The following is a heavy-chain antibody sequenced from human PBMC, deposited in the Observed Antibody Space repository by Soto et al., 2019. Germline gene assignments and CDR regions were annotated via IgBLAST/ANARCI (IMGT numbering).Heavy chain of an antibody. V-gene: IGHV4-34*01. Sequence: XESLSLTCAVYGGSVSGYYWSWIRQPPGKGLEWIGEINHSGSTNYNPSLKSRVTISVDTSKNQFSLKLSSVTAADTAVYYCARAPYYYDVRSPTKRHNWFDPWGQGTLVTVSS. CDR2: INHSGST. D-gene: IGHD3-22*01. CDR3: ARAPYYYDVRSPTKRHNWFDP. CDR1: GGSVSGYY. J-gene: IGHJ5*02.